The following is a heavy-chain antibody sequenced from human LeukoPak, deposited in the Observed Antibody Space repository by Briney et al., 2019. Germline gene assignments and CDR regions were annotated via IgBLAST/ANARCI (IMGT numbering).Heavy chain of an antibody. Sequence: SETLSLTCTVSGGSISSSSYYWGWIRQPPGKGLEWIGSIYYSGSTYYNPSLKSRVTISVDTSKNQFSLKLSSVTAADTAVYYCARVVDGGSSWYSPMEYWGQGTRVTVSS. CDR3: ARVVDGGSSWYSPMEY. V-gene: IGHV4-39*01. CDR1: GGSISSSSYY. D-gene: IGHD6-13*01. J-gene: IGHJ4*02. CDR2: IYYSGST.